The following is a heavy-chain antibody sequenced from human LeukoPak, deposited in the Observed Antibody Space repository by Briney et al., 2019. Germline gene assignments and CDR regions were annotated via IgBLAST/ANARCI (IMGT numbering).Heavy chain of an antibody. CDR3: ARGTTGYCSGGSCPWRNWFDP. CDR1: GGSISSFY. J-gene: IGHJ5*02. D-gene: IGHD2-15*01. Sequence: SETLSLTCTVSGGSISSFYWSWIRQPAGKGLEWIGRIYTSGSTNYNPSLKSRVTISVDTPKNQFSLKLSSVTAADTAVCYCARGTTGYCSGGSCPWRNWFDPWGQGTLVTVSS. V-gene: IGHV4-4*07. CDR2: IYTSGST.